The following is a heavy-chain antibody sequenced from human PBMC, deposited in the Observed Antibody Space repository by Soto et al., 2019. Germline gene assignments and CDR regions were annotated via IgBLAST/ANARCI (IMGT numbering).Heavy chain of an antibody. D-gene: IGHD3-10*01. Sequence: PGGSLRLSCAASGSTVSSNYMSWVRQAPGKGLEWVSVIYSGGSTYYADSVKGRFTISRDNSKNTLYLQMNSLRAEDTAVYYCARVPPGLGELGAAYGMDVWGQGTTVTVSS. CDR2: IYSGGST. J-gene: IGHJ6*02. CDR3: ARVPPGLGELGAAYGMDV. V-gene: IGHV3-53*01. CDR1: GSTVSSNY.